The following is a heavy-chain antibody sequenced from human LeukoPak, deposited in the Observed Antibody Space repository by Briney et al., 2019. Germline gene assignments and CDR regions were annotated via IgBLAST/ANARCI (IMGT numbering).Heavy chain of an antibody. Sequence: SETLSLTCAVSGGSISSSNWWSWVRQPPGKGLEWIGEIYHSGSTNYNPSLKSRVTISVDKSKNQFSLKLSSVTAADTAVYYCARDRWSVVRGVIPNYYYYGMDVWGQGTTVTVSS. D-gene: IGHD3-10*01. J-gene: IGHJ6*02. CDR1: GGSISSSNW. CDR3: ARDRWSVVRGVIPNYYYYGMDV. CDR2: IYHSGST. V-gene: IGHV4-4*02.